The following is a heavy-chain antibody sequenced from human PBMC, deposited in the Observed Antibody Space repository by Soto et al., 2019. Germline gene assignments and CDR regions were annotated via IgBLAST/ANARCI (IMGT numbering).Heavy chain of an antibody. CDR2: IWYDGSNT. Sequence: QVQLVESGGGVVQPGTSLRLSCAASGFTFSRNGMHWVRQAPGKGLEWVAFIWYDGSNTNHADSVRGRFTISRDNSKNPRYLQMASLRVGGAALYCWGGCTGADRGGSWVFWGQGTLVTVSS. CDR3: GGCTGADRGGSWVF. D-gene: IGHD2-8*02. CDR1: GFTFSRNG. J-gene: IGHJ4*02. V-gene: IGHV3-33*01.